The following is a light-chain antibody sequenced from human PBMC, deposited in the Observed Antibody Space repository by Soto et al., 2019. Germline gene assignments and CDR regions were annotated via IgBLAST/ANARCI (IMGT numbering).Light chain of an antibody. V-gene: IGKV1-39*01. CDR1: QSISSY. J-gene: IGKJ2*01. CDR3: QQSYSTPT. CDR2: AAS. Sequence: DLPMTQSPSSLSASVGDRVTITCRASQSISSYLYWYQQKPDKAPKLLIYAASSLESGVPSRFSRSGSWTDYTLTISSLQPEDFPTYYWQQSYSTPTLGQGTKLEIK.